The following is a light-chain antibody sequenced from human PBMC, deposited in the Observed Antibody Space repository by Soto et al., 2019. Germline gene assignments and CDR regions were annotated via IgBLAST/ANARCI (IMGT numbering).Light chain of an antibody. CDR1: TGDFV. CDR2: EVA. V-gene: IGLV2-14*01. J-gene: IGLJ2*01. Sequence: QSALLQLAPVSGSSGRSTTFSSIGTTGDFVSWYQQSPGQAPKLIIYEVANRPSGVSDRFSGSKSGNTASLTISGLRAEDEADYYCSSYTRRATLVFGGGTKLTVL. CDR3: SSYTRRATLV.